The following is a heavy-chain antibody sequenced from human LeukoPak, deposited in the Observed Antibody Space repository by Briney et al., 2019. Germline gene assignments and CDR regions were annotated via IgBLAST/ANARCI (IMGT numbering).Heavy chain of an antibody. J-gene: IGHJ6*02. Sequence: SETLSLTCAVYGGSFSGYYWSWIRQPPGKGLEWIGEINHSGSTNYSPSLKSRVTISVDTSKNQFSLKLSSVTAADTAVYYCASTSLQAVAHGMDVWGQGTTVTVSS. V-gene: IGHV4-34*01. CDR3: ASTSLQAVAHGMDV. CDR1: GGSFSGYY. D-gene: IGHD6-19*01. CDR2: INHSGST.